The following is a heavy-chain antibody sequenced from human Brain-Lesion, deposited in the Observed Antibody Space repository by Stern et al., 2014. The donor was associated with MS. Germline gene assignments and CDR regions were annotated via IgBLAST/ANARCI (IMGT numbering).Heavy chain of an antibody. D-gene: IGHD5-12*01. CDR3: ARHDGWLPHY. J-gene: IGHJ4*02. V-gene: IGHV4-39*01. CDR2: IYYSGTT. Sequence: VQLVESGPGLVKPSETLSLTCSVSGGSISRSTYYWGWIRQPPGKGLEWIGSIYYSGTTYYNPSLKSRVTIETSTNQFSLRLTSVPAADTAVYYCARHDGWLPHYWSQGTLVTVSS. CDR1: GGSISRSTYY.